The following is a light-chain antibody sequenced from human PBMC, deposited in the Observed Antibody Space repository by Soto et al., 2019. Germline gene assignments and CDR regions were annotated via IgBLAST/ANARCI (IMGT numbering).Light chain of an antibody. CDR3: QQYGSSPT. J-gene: IGKJ4*01. CDR1: QSVSSTY. Sequence: EIVLTQSPGTLSLSPGERATLSCRASQSVSSTYVAWYQQKSGQAPRLLIYGASSRATGIPDRFSGSGSGTDFTLTISRLEPEDSAVYYCQQYGSSPTFGGGTKV. V-gene: IGKV3-20*01. CDR2: GAS.